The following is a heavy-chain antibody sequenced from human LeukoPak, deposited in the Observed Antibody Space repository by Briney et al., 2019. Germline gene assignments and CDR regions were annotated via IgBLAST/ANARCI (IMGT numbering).Heavy chain of an antibody. V-gene: IGHV4-39*02. Sequence: PSETLSLTCTVSGGSISSSSYYWGWIRQPPGKGLEWIGSIYYSGSTYYNPSLKSRATISVDTSKNQFSLKLSSVTAADTAVYYCAREGRYCSSTSCYGSGNIDYWGQGTLVTVSS. CDR3: AREGRYCSSTSCYGSGNIDY. CDR1: GGSISSSSYY. J-gene: IGHJ4*02. D-gene: IGHD2-2*01. CDR2: IYYSGST.